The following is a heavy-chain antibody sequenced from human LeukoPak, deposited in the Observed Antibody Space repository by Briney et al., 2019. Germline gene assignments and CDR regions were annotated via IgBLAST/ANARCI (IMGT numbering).Heavy chain of an antibody. D-gene: IGHD4-11*01. CDR2: IDWDDDK. V-gene: IGHV2-70*11. Sequence: SGPTLVNPTQTLTLTCTFSGFSLSTSGMCASWIRQPPGKALEWLARIDWDDDKYYSTSLKTRLTISKDTSKNQVVLTMTNMDPVDTATYYCARMLQSSYYYYMDVWGKGTTVTVSS. CDR3: ARMLQSSYYYYMDV. CDR1: GFSLSTSGMC. J-gene: IGHJ6*03.